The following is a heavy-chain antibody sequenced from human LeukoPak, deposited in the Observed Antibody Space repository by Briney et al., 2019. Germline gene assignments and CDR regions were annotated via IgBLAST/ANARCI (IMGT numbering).Heavy chain of an antibody. CDR1: GFTFSSYS. Sequence: PGGSLRLSCAASGFTFSSYSMNWVRQAPGKGLEWVSSISSSSGYIYYADSVKGRFTISRDNAKNSLYLQMNSLRAEDTAVYYCARDLVVDYWGQGTLVTVSS. D-gene: IGHD2-8*02. CDR3: ARDLVVDY. J-gene: IGHJ4*02. CDR2: ISSSSGYI. V-gene: IGHV3-21*01.